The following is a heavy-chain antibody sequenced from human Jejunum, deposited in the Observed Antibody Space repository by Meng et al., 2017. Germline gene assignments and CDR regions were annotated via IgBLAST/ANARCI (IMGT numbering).Heavy chain of an antibody. Sequence: GESLMISCAASGFTFSDYYMSWIRQAPGKGLEWVSYISSSGSTIYYADSVKGRFTISRDNAKNSLYLQMNSLRAEDTAVYYCARDRGYYDSSGYYYVGRFNPWDKGTLVTVSS. J-gene: IGHJ5*02. V-gene: IGHV3-11*04. CDR2: ISSSGSTI. D-gene: IGHD3-22*01. CDR1: GFTFSDYY. CDR3: ARDRGYYDSSGYYYVGRFNP.